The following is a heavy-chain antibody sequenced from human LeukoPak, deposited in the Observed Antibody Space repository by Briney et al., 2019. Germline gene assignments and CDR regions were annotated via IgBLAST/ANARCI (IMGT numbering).Heavy chain of an antibody. CDR3: AKRGFYDSSGYYYDALDI. CDR2: SGSGGST. J-gene: IGHJ3*02. CDR1: GFTFSSYA. D-gene: IGHD3-22*01. Sequence: GGSLRLSCAASGFTFSSYAMSWVRQAPGKGLEWVSGSGSGGSTYYADSVKGRFTISRDNSKNTLYLQMNSLRAEDTAVYYCAKRGFYDSSGYYYDALDIWGQGTWVTVSS. V-gene: IGHV3-23*01.